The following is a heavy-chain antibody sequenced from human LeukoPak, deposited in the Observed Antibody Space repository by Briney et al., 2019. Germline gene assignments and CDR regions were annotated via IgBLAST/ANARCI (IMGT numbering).Heavy chain of an antibody. CDR3: ARIGYSSSSFDY. D-gene: IGHD6-6*01. J-gene: IGHJ4*02. Sequence: GGSLRLSCVASGFTFNNYWMSWVRQAPGKGLEWVANINQDGSVKYYADSLKGRFTILRDNAKKSQYLQMNSLRAEDTAVYYCARIGYSSSSFDYWGQGTLVTVSS. CDR2: INQDGSVK. V-gene: IGHV3-7*01. CDR1: GFTFNNYW.